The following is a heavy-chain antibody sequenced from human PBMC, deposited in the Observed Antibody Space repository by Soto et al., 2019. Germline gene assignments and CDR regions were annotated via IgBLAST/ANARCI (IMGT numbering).Heavy chain of an antibody. Sequence: GASVKVSCKAPGYTFTNYAFSWVRQAPGQGLEWMGWISAYNGNTNYPQKLQGRVTMTTDTSTSTAYMELRSLRSDDTAVYFCARDLAAAGPFDYWGQRTLVTVSS. CDR1: GYTFTNYA. CDR2: ISAYNGNT. V-gene: IGHV1-18*01. D-gene: IGHD6-13*01. CDR3: ARDLAAAGPFDY. J-gene: IGHJ4*02.